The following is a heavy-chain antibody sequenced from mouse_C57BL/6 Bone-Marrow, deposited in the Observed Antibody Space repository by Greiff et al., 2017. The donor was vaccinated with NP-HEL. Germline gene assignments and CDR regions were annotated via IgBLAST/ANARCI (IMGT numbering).Heavy chain of an antibody. Sequence: EVQGVESGGGLVQPGGSLKLSCAASGFTFSDYGMAWVRQAPRKGPEWVAFISNLAYSIYYADTVTGRFTISRENAKNTLYLEMSSLRSEDTAMYYCARYYYEGYFDVWGTGTTVTVSS. CDR1: GFTFSDYG. CDR2: ISNLAYSI. J-gene: IGHJ1*03. V-gene: IGHV5-15*01. CDR3: ARYYYEGYFDV. D-gene: IGHD1-1*01.